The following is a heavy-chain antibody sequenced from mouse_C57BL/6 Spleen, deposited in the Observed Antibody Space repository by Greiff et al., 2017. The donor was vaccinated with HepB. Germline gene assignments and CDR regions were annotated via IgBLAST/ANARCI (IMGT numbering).Heavy chain of an antibody. Sequence: QVHVKQSGAELVRPGTSVKVSCKASGYAFTNYLIEWVKQRPGQGLEWIGVINPGSGGTNYNEKFKGKATLTADKSSSTAYMQLSSLTSEDSAVYFCARRGQLRLRDFDYWGQGTTLTVSS. D-gene: IGHD3-2*02. CDR2: INPGSGGT. J-gene: IGHJ2*01. CDR3: ARRGQLRLRDFDY. CDR1: GYAFTNYL. V-gene: IGHV1-54*01.